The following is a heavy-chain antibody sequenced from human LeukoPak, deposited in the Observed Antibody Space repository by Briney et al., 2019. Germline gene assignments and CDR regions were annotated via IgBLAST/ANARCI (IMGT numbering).Heavy chain of an antibody. Sequence: GGSLRLSCAASGFTFSSYSMNWVRQAPGKGLEWVSSISSSSSYIYYADSVKGRFTISRDNAKNSLYLQMNSLRAEDTAVYYCARGHNIVATTVFDYWGQGTLVTVSS. J-gene: IGHJ4*02. CDR2: ISSSSSYI. D-gene: IGHD5-12*01. CDR3: ARGHNIVATTVFDY. V-gene: IGHV3-21*01. CDR1: GFTFSSYS.